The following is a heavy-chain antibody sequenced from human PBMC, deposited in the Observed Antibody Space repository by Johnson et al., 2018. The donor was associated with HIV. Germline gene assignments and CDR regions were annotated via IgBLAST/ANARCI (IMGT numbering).Heavy chain of an antibody. D-gene: IGHD6-19*01. J-gene: IGHJ3*02. V-gene: IGHV3-30*19. CDR2: ISYDGRDA. Sequence: QMLLVESGGDVVQPGKSLRLSCAASGFTFSSYGMHWVRQAPGKGLEWVAVISYDGRDAYYADSVKGRFTSSRDNSKNTLYLQMNSLRPEDSAVYYCAKDHGRQWLVMCAFDIWGQGTIVTVSS. CDR3: AKDHGRQWLVMCAFDI. CDR1: GFTFSSYG.